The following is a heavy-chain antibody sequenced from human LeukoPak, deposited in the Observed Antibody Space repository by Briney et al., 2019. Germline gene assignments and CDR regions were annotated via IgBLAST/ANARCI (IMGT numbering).Heavy chain of an antibody. J-gene: IGHJ4*02. CDR2: ISGSGGST. Sequence: GGSLRLSCAASGFTFSSYAMSWVRQAPGKGLEWVSAISGSGGSTYYADSVKGRFTISRDNSKNTLYLQMNSLRGEDTAVYYCARDGGGSYFDYWGQGTLVVVSS. CDR1: GFTFSSYA. CDR3: ARDGGGSYFDY. V-gene: IGHV3-23*01. D-gene: IGHD4-23*01.